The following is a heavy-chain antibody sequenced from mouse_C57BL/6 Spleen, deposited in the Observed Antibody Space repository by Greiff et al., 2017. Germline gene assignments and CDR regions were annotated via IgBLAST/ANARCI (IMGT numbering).Heavy chain of an antibody. CDR3: ARWWAYDYEAMDY. V-gene: IGHV1-26*01. CDR2: INPNNGGT. Sequence: VQLQQSGPELVKPGASVKISCKASGYTFTDYYMNWVKQSHGKSLEWIGDINPNNGGTSYNQKFKGKATLTVDKSSSTAYMELRSLTSEDSAVYYCARWWAYDYEAMDYWGQGTSVTVSS. J-gene: IGHJ4*01. D-gene: IGHD6-5*01. CDR1: GYTFTDYY.